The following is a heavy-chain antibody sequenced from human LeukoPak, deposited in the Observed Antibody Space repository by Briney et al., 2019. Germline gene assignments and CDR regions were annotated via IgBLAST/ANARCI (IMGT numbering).Heavy chain of an antibody. V-gene: IGHV1-46*01. D-gene: IGHD1-26*01. Sequence: ASVKVSCKASGYTFTSYYMHWVRQAPGQGLEWMGIINPSGGSTSYAQKFQGRVTMTRDTSTSTVYMELSSLRSEDTAVYYCARDRGVGATKNWFDPWGQGTLVTVSP. CDR2: INPSGGST. J-gene: IGHJ5*02. CDR3: ARDRGVGATKNWFDP. CDR1: GYTFTSYY.